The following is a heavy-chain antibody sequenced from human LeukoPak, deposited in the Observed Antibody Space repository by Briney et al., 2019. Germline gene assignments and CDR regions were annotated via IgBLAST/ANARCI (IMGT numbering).Heavy chain of an antibody. D-gene: IGHD2-21*02. CDR2: IYYSGST. V-gene: IGHV4-59*01. CDR3: ARGRFGGNSDYFDY. CDR1: GGSISSYY. J-gene: IGHJ4*02. Sequence: PSETLSLTCTVSGGSISSYYWSWIRQPPGKGLEWIGYIYYSGSTNYNPSLKSRVTISVDTSKSQFSLKLSSVTAADTAVYYCARGRFGGNSDYFDYWGQGTLVTVSS.